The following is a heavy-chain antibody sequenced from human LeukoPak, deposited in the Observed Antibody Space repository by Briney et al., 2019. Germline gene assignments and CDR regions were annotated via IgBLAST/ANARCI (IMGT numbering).Heavy chain of an antibody. CDR3: AGEGGASTGEGGFDM. V-gene: IGHV3-30*02. CDR2: IWHDGTQE. Sequence: GGSLRLSCTTSGFTFSDHVMHWVRQAPGKGLEWVAFIWHDGTQEYYADSVKGRLTISRDNSRSTVHLQMNSLRVDDTALYFFAGEGGASTGEGGFDMWGPGTMVTVSS. J-gene: IGHJ3*02. CDR1: GFTFSDHV. D-gene: IGHD2-8*02.